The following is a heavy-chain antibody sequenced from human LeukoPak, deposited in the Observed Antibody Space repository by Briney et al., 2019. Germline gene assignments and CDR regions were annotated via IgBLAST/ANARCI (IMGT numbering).Heavy chain of an antibody. J-gene: IGHJ4*02. D-gene: IGHD6-19*01. CDR2: ISSSSSYI. Sequence: GGSLRLSRAASGFTFSSYSMISVRQAPGEGLEWVSSISSSSSYIYYADSVKGRFTISRDNAKNSLYLQMTSLRAEDTAVYYCASQYSSGFQWGQGTLVTVSS. V-gene: IGHV3-21*01. CDR3: ASQYSSGFQ. CDR1: GFTFSSYS.